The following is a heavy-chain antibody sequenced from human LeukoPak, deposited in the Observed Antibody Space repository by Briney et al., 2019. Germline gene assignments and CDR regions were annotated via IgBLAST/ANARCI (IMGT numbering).Heavy chain of an antibody. CDR3: PNDARRYRGWYCFDH. J-gene: IGHJ4*02. CDR1: GLTYSNLP. V-gene: IGHV3-23*01. CDR2: MSDSGDTA. Sequence: GGPLTLSCVPSGLTYSNLPKLGVRHAREGALEWVSFMSDSGDTAHHVDSVKGRFTISRGNHRNTLYLQMNSLSVDDTDVYYCPNDARRYRGWYCFDHGGQGTLVTVSS. D-gene: IGHD6-19*01.